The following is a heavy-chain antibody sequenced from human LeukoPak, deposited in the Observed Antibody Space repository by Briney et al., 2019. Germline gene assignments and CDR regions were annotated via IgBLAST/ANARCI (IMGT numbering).Heavy chain of an antibody. CDR1: GYTFTGYY. CDR3: ARYLTTVTNNWFDP. D-gene: IGHD4-17*01. J-gene: IGHJ5*02. CDR2: INPNSGGT. V-gene: IGHV1-2*02. Sequence: GASVKVSCKASGYTFTGYYMHWVRQAPGQGLEWMGWINPNSGGTNYAQKFQGRVTMTRDTSISTAYMELSRLRSDDTAVYYRARYLTTVTNNWFDPWGQGTLVTVSS.